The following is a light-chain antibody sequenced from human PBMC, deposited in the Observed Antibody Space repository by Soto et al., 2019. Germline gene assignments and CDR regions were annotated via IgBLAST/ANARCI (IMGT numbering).Light chain of an antibody. Sequence: ETVLTQSPGTLSLSPGERATLSCRASQSVSSSYLAWYQQKPGQAPRLLIYGASSRANGIPDRFSGSGSGTDFTLSISRLEPEHFAVYYCQQYGSTPKTFGQGTKVEIK. J-gene: IGKJ1*01. CDR3: QQYGSTPKT. CDR2: GAS. V-gene: IGKV3-20*01. CDR1: QSVSSSY.